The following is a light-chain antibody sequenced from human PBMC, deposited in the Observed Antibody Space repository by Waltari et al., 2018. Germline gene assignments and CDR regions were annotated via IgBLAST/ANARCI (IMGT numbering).Light chain of an antibody. V-gene: IGLV2-23*01. CDR3: CSYARSVV. CDR1: SSDVGRYNL. CDR2: EGR. Sequence: QSALTQPASVSGSPGQSITISCTGTSSDVGRYNLVSWYQQRPGKAPKLMIYEGRKRPSGVSNRFSGSKSGNTASLTISGLQAEDEADYYCCSYARSVVFGGGTKLTVL. J-gene: IGLJ2*01.